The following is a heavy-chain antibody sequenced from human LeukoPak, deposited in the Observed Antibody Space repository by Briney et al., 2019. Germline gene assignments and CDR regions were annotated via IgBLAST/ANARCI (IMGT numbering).Heavy chain of an antibody. D-gene: IGHD3-10*01. CDR2: IYHGGNT. CDR3: ARVRYYGSGEEIDP. Sequence: SETLSLTCTVSGGSISSGGYFWSWIRQNPGKGLEWIGYIYHGGNTYYNPSLKSRVTISVDASKNQFSLTLSSVTAADTAMYYCARVRYYGSGEEIDPWGQGTLVTVSS. J-gene: IGHJ5*02. CDR1: GGSISSGGYF. V-gene: IGHV4-31*03.